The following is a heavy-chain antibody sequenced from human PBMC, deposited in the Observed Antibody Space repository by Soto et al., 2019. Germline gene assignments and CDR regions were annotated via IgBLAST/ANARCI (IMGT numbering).Heavy chain of an antibody. Sequence: ASVKVSCKASGYTFTSYYMHWVRQAPGQGLEWMGIINPSGGSTSYAQKFQGRVTMTRDTSTSTVYMELSSLRSEDTAVYYCARDPNYDILTDVSYNWFDPWGQGTLVTVSS. CDR1: GYTFTSYY. CDR3: ARDPNYDILTDVSYNWFDP. D-gene: IGHD3-9*01. CDR2: INPSGGST. V-gene: IGHV1-46*01. J-gene: IGHJ5*02.